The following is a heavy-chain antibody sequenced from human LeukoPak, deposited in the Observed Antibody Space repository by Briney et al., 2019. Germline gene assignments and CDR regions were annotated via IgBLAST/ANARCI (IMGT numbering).Heavy chain of an antibody. CDR2: IIPILGIA. CDR3: ARDHCSGGSCYSGSVWFDP. J-gene: IGHJ5*02. CDR1: GGTFSSYA. V-gene: IGHV1-69*04. Sequence: SVKVSCKASGGTFSSYAISWVRQAPGQGLEWMGRIIPILGIANYAQKFQGRVTITADKSTSTAYMELSSLRSEDTPVYYCARDHCSGGSCYSGSVWFDPWGQGTLVTVSS. D-gene: IGHD2-15*01.